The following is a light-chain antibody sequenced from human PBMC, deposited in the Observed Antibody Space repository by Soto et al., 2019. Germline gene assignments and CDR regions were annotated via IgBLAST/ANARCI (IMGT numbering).Light chain of an antibody. Sequence: QSALTQPPSASGSPGQSVTISCTGTSSDVGGYDYVSWYQQEPGKAPKVMIYEVSQRPSGVPDRYSGSKSGNTAFLTVSGLQADDEAVYYCSSSAGIYHYLVFGGGTKVTVL. V-gene: IGLV2-8*01. CDR1: SSDVGGYDY. CDR3: SSSAGIYHYLV. J-gene: IGLJ3*02. CDR2: EVS.